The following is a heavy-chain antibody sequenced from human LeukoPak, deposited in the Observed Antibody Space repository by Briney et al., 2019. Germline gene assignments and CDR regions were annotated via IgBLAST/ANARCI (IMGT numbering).Heavy chain of an antibody. Sequence: GGSLRLSCAASGFTFSSYSMNWVRQAPGKGLEWVSSISSSSSYIYYADSVKGRFTISRDNAKNSLYLQMNSLRAEDTAVYYCARDSGYDYYESSGYYGYWGQGTLVTVSS. CDR3: ARDSGYDYYESSGYYGY. D-gene: IGHD3-22*01. CDR1: GFTFSSYS. V-gene: IGHV3-21*01. CDR2: ISSSSSYI. J-gene: IGHJ4*02.